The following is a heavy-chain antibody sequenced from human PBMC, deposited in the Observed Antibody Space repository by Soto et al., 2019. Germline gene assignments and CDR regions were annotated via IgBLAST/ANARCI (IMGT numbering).Heavy chain of an antibody. Sequence: QVQLVQSGAEVKKSGASVKVSCKASGYTFTSYDINWVRQATGQGLEWMGWMNPNSVNTGYAQKFQGRVTMTRNTSISTAFMELSSLRSEDTAVYYCARVRDGDYGLDYWGQGTPVTVSS. V-gene: IGHV1-8*01. D-gene: IGHD4-17*01. J-gene: IGHJ4*02. CDR1: GYTFTSYD. CDR3: ARVRDGDYGLDY. CDR2: MNPNSVNT.